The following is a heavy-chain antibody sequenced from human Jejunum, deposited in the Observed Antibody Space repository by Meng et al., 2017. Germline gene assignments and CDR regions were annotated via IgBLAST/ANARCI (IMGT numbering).Heavy chain of an antibody. CDR3: AKHGGYYQHY. Sequence: VQESAPGRGMPSGTLSLTFSVSGDSITTNTDWSGGRQSPEKGLEGIGQIVHRGSPYYTPSLKSRVTMSVDKSKSQVSLQLTSVTAADTAVYYCAKHGGYYQHYWGQGTLVTVSS. V-gene: IGHV4-4*02. D-gene: IGHD3-22*01. CDR2: IVHRGSP. J-gene: IGHJ4*02. CDR1: GDSITTNTD.